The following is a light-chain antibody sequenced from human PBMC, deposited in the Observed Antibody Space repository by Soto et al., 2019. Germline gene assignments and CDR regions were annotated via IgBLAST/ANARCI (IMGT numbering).Light chain of an antibody. V-gene: IGKV3-20*01. J-gene: IGKJ5*01. CDR2: GAS. CDR3: QQYRMSPNT. Sequence: ESVLTQSPGSLCLSPGERATLSSRSSQSVSSSYLAWYQQKPGQAPRLLIYGASSRATGIPDRFSGSGSGTDFTLTISRLEPEDFAVYYCQQYRMSPNTFGQGTRLEIK. CDR1: QSVSSSY.